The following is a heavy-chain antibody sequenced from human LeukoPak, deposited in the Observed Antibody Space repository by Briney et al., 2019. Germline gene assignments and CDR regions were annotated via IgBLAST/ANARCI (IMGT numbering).Heavy chain of an antibody. D-gene: IGHD1-26*01. Sequence: GGSLRLSCAASGFTVSSNYMSWVRQAPGKGLEWVSGISGNDYSISGNDYTTYYADSVKGRFTISRDNSKNTLYLQMSSLRAEDTGIYYCAKDRLWEISWGQGTLLTVSS. CDR2: ISGNDYSISGNDYTT. CDR1: GFTVSSNY. V-gene: IGHV3-23*01. CDR3: AKDRLWEIS. J-gene: IGHJ5*02.